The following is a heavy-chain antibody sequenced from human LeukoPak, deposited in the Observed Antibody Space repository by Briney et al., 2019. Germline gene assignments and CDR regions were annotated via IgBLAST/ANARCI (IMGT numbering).Heavy chain of an antibody. CDR3: VRAAQEGRDSLTGVQTGNWFDP. CDR1: GYNFTSYD. V-gene: IGHV1-8*01. CDR2: MNPSSGNT. Sequence: ASVKVSCKTSGYNFTSYDINWVRQATGQGPEWMGRMNPSSGNTGYAQNFQGRLDLTRNIALTTAYMELSSLTSEDTATYYCVRAAQEGRDSLTGVQTGNWFDPWGQGTLVTVSS. D-gene: IGHD3-9*01. J-gene: IGHJ5*02.